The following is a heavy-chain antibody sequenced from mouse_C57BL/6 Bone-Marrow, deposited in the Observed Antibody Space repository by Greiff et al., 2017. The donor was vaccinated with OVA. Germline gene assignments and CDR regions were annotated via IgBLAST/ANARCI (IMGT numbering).Heavy chain of an antibody. CDR3: AKGYYYGSSYGWFAY. V-gene: IGHV3-6*01. CDR2: ISYDGSN. CDR1: GYSITSGYY. D-gene: IGHD1-1*01. J-gene: IGHJ3*01. Sequence: EVQLQESGPGLVKPSQSLSLTCSVTGYSITSGYYWNWIRQFPGNKLEWMGYISYDGSNNYNPSLKNRISITRDTSKNQFFLKLNSVTTEDTATYYCAKGYYYGSSYGWFAYWGQGTLVTVSA.